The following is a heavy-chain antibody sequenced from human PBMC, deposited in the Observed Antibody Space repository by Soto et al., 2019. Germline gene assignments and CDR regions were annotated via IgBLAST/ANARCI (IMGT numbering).Heavy chain of an antibody. D-gene: IGHD3-16*01. J-gene: IGHJ6*02. Sequence: GGSLRLSCAASGFTFSGSAMHWVRQASGKGLEWVGRIRSKANSYATAYAASVKGKFTISRDDSKNTAYLQMNSLKTEDTAMYYCGVMYGIYYYYGMDVWGQGTTVTVSS. CDR2: IRSKANSYAT. V-gene: IGHV3-73*01. CDR1: GFTFSGSA. CDR3: GVMYGIYYYYGMDV.